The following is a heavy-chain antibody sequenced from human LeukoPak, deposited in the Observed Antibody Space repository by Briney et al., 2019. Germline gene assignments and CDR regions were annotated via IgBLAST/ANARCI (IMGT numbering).Heavy chain of an antibody. Sequence: GGTLRLSCAASGFTFSSYSMNWVRQAPGKGLEWVSSISTSSSYIYYADSVKGRFTISRDNAKKSLYLQMNSLRADDTAVYYCARGASVVAGNDNAFDIWGQGTMVTVSS. CDR3: ARGASVVAGNDNAFDI. CDR1: GFTFSSYS. CDR2: ISTSSSYI. D-gene: IGHD6-19*01. V-gene: IGHV3-21*01. J-gene: IGHJ3*02.